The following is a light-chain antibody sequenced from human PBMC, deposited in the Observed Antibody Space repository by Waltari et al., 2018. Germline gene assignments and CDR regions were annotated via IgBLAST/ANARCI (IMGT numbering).Light chain of an antibody. Sequence: QLVLTQSPSASAPLGASVRLTCTLSSGPSSNIIAWLQQRPEKGPRYLMKVNSDGSHSRGDEIPDRFSGSSSGAERYLTISSVQSGDEGDYYCQTGGHGTWVFGGGTKLTVL. CDR1: SGPSSNI. CDR3: QTGGHGTWV. CDR2: VNSDGSH. V-gene: IGLV4-69*01. J-gene: IGLJ3*02.